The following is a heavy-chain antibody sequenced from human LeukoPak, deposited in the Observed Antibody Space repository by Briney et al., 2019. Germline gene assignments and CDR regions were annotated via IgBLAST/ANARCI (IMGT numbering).Heavy chain of an antibody. J-gene: IGHJ5*02. CDR3: AKGRIAAAGMGEWFYR. CDR1: GYSISSGYY. CDR2: IYHSEST. Sequence: SETLSLTCTVSGYSISSGYYWGWIRHPPGKGLEWIGSIYHSESTYYNPSLKSRVTISVDTSKNQFSLKLSSVTAADTAVYYCAKGRIAAAGMGEWFYRWGGGIVVIVSA. D-gene: IGHD6-13*01. V-gene: IGHV4-38-2*02.